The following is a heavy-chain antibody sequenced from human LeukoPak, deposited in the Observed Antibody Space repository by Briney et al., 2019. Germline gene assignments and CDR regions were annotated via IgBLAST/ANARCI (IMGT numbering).Heavy chain of an antibody. V-gene: IGHV3-30*04. J-gene: IGHJ4*02. CDR2: ISYDGSNK. D-gene: IGHD1-26*01. CDR3: AREGGEWELLRTFDY. Sequence: GGSLRLSCAASGFTFSSYAMHWVRQAPGKGLEWVAVISYDGSNKYYADSVKGRFTISRDNAKNSLYLQMNSLRAEDTAVYYCAREGGEWELLRTFDYWGQGTLVTVSS. CDR1: GFTFSSYA.